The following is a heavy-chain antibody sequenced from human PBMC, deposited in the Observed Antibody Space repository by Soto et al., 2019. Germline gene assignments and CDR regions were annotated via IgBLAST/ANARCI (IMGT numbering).Heavy chain of an antibody. Sequence: ASVKVSCKASGYTFSGFYMHWVRQAPGQGLEWMGWINPNSGGTKSAEKFQGRVTMTRGTSISTAYMELSRLTSDDTAVYYCASAAVTGTAGLDFWGQGTQVTVSS. CDR1: GYTFSGFY. J-gene: IGHJ4*02. V-gene: IGHV1-2*02. CDR3: ASAAVTGTAGLDF. D-gene: IGHD6-19*01. CDR2: INPNSGGT.